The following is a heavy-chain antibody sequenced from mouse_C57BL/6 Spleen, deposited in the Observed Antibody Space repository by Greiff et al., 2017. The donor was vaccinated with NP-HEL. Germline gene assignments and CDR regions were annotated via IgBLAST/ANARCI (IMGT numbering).Heavy chain of an antibody. J-gene: IGHJ3*01. CDR1: GYTFTSYW. CDR2: IHPNSGST. CDR3: ASGHYSNYFAY. Sequence: QVHVKQPGAELVKPGASVKLSCKASGYTFTSYWMHWVKQRPGQGLEWIGMIHPNSGSTNYNEKFKSKATLTVDKSSSTAYMQLSSLTSEDSAVYYCASGHYSNYFAYWGQGTLVTVSA. D-gene: IGHD2-5*01. V-gene: IGHV1-64*01.